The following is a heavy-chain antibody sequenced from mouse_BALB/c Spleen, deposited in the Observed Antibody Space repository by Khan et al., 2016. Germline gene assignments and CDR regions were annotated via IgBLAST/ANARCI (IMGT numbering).Heavy chain of an antibody. J-gene: IGHJ4*01. Sequence: QIQLVQSGPELKKPGETVKISCKASGYTFTNYGMNWVKQAPGKGLKWMGWINTYTGEPTYADDFKGRFAFSLETSDSTAYLQINNLQNEDTATYFCARLGLYCAVDYWGQGTSVTVSS. CDR3: ARLGLYCAVDY. CDR2: INTYTGEP. D-gene: IGHD4-1*01. V-gene: IGHV9-3-1*01. CDR1: GYTFTNYG.